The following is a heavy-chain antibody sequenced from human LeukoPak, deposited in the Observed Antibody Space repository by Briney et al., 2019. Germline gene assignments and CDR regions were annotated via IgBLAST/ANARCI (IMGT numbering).Heavy chain of an antibody. V-gene: IGHV3-20*04. CDR3: ARGQNYYGSGSQTFDI. J-gene: IGHJ3*02. D-gene: IGHD3-10*01. CDR1: GFTFDDYG. Sequence: PGGSLRLSCAASGFTFDDYGMSWVRQAPGKGLEWVSGINWNGGSTGYADCVKGRFTISRDNAKNSLYLQVSSLRAEDTAWYYCARGQNYYGSGSQTFDIWGQGTMVTVSS. CDR2: INWNGGST.